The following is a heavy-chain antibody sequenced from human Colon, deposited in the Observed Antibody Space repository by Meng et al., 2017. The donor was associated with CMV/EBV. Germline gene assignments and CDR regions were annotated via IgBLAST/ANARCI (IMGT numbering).Heavy chain of an antibody. J-gene: IGHJ4*02. CDR1: GYSFTIYA. V-gene: IGHV7-4-1*02. CDR3: ARGILATVDS. CDR2: INTNTGHP. D-gene: IGHD5-12*01. Sequence: QVQLVQSGSELKRPGASVKVSCKTSGYSFTIYAMNWVRQAPGQGLEWMGWINTNTGHPTYAQGFTGRFVFSSDTSVSTAYLQISSLQSGDTAVYYCARGILATVDSWGQGTLVTVSS.